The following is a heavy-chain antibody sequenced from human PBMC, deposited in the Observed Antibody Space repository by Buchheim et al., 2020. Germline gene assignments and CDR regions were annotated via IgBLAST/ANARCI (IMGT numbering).Heavy chain of an antibody. Sequence: QVQLVQSGAEVKKPGASVKVSCKASGYTFTSYDINWVRQATGQGLEWMGWMNPNSGNTGYAQKFQGRVTMTRNTSISTAYMELSSLRSEDTAVYYCASRGAGSGLDYSPAIMLDGYYYGMDVWGQGTT. CDR2: MNPNSGNT. D-gene: IGHD4-11*01. J-gene: IGHJ6*02. CDR3: ASRGAGSGLDYSPAIMLDGYYYGMDV. CDR1: GYTFTSYD. V-gene: IGHV1-8*01.